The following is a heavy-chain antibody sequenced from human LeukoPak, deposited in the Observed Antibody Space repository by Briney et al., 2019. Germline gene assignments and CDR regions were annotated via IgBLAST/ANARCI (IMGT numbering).Heavy chain of an antibody. CDR1: GGSINNYY. J-gene: IGHJ4*02. V-gene: IGHV4-59*08. D-gene: IGHD2-2*01. Sequence: SETLSLTCTVSGGSINNYYWSWVRQPPGAGLEWLAYIYYTGSTNYNPSLKTRLTISVDTSENQFSLRLNSVTAADTAVYYCASHNKGGYCSSTSCFFDYWGQGTLVTVSS. CDR2: IYYTGST. CDR3: ASHNKGGYCSSTSCFFDY.